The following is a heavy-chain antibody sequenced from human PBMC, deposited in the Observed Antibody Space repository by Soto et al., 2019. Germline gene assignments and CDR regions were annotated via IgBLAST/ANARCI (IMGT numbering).Heavy chain of an antibody. CDR1: GFTFSDYY. Sequence: PVGSLRLSCAASGFTFSDYYMSWIRQAPGKGLEWVSYISSSSSYTNYADSVKGRFTISRDNAKNSLYLQMNSLRAEDTAVYYCARDHSSSSSGMDVWGQGTTVTVSS. CDR2: ISSSSSYT. V-gene: IGHV3-11*06. D-gene: IGHD6-13*01. CDR3: ARDHSSSSSGMDV. J-gene: IGHJ6*02.